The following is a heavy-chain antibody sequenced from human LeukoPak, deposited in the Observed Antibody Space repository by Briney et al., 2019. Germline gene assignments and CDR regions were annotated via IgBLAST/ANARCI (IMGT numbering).Heavy chain of an antibody. Sequence: GGSLRLSCAASGFTFDDYTMHWVRQAPGKGLEWVSLISWDGGSTYYADSVKGRFTISRDNSKNSLYLQMNSLRTEDTALYYCAKDGSDGSGSYMDVWGKGTTVTVSS. CDR1: GFTFDDYT. CDR2: ISWDGGST. CDR3: AKDGSDGSGSYMDV. J-gene: IGHJ6*03. V-gene: IGHV3-43*01. D-gene: IGHD3-10*01.